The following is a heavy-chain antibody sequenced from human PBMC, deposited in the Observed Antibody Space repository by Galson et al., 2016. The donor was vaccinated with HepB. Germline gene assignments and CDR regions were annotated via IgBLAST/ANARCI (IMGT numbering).Heavy chain of an antibody. CDR3: GKHGGFDY. D-gene: IGHD3-16*01. Sequence: SLRLSCAASGFIFSRHALTWVRQAPGKGLEWVSAISANGAATDYANSVKGRFNISRDNSKNTLYLFMNNLRAGDTAVYYCGKHGGFDYWGQGALVTVSS. J-gene: IGHJ4*02. CDR2: ISANGAAT. V-gene: IGHV3-23*01. CDR1: GFIFSRHA.